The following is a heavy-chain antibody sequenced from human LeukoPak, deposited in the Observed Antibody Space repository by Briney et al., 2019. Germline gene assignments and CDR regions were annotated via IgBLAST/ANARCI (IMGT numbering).Heavy chain of an antibody. D-gene: IGHD4-17*01. CDR3: ARHRATVTTPFDF. Sequence: PSETLSLTCTVSGGSVSSYYWSWIRQPPGKGLEWIGYISYSGITNYKPSLKGRVTISVDTSKNQFSLKLSSVTAADTAVYYCARHRATVTTPFDFWGQGTLVTVSS. V-gene: IGHV4-59*08. CDR1: GGSVSSYY. CDR2: ISYSGIT. J-gene: IGHJ4*02.